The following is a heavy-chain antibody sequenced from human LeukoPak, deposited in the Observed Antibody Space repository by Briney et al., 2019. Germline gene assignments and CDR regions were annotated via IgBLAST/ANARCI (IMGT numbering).Heavy chain of an antibody. CDR1: GYSINNYW. Sequence: GESLKISCKGSGYSINNYWIAWVRPMPGKGREWMGIIYPADSDIGYSPSFQGQVTISADKSISTAYLQWNSLKASDTAMYYCARQEYCSGARCYTWFDPWGQGTLVTVSS. D-gene: IGHD2-15*01. CDR3: ARQEYCSGARCYTWFDP. J-gene: IGHJ5*02. CDR2: IYPADSDI. V-gene: IGHV5-51*01.